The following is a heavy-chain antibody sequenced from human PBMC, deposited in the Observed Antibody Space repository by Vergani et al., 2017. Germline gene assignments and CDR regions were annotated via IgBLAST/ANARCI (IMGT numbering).Heavy chain of an antibody. V-gene: IGHV3-9*01. CDR2: ISWNSGSI. Sequence: EVQLVESGGGLVQPGRSLRLSCAASGFTFDDYAMHWVRQAPGKGLEWVSGISWNSGSIGYVDSVKGRFTISRDNAKNSLYLQMNSLRAEDTAVYYCARERIGTGFDYWGQGTLVTVSS. CDR1: GFTFDDYA. CDR3: ARERIGTGFDY. J-gene: IGHJ4*02. D-gene: IGHD2-15*01.